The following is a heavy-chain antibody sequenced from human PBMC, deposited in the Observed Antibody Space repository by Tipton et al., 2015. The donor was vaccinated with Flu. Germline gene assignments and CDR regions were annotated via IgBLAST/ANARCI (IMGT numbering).Heavy chain of an antibody. CDR2: IYHSGST. V-gene: IGHV4-38-2*02. CDR1: GYSISSGYY. CDR3: ARVGTAMFDP. J-gene: IGHJ5*02. D-gene: IGHD5-18*01. Sequence: TLSLTCTVSGYSISSGYYWGWIRQPPGKGLEWIGSIYHSGSTYYNPSLKSRVTISVDTSKNQFSPKLSSVTAADTAVYYCARVGTAMFDPWGQGTLVTVSS.